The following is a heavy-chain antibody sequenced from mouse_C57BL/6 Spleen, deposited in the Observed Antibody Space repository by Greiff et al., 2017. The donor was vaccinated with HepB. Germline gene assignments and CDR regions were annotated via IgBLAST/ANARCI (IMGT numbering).Heavy chain of an antibody. V-gene: IGHV1-55*01. CDR3: ARAGIGDDYLYAMDY. J-gene: IGHJ4*01. Sequence: QVQLQQPGAELVKPGASVKMSCKASGYTFTSYWITWVKQRPGQGLEWIGDIYPGSGSTNYNEKFKSKATLTVDTSSSTAYMQLSSLTSEDSAVYYCARAGIGDDYLYAMDYWGQGTSVTVSS. CDR1: GYTFTSYW. CDR2: IYPGSGST. D-gene: IGHD2-4*01.